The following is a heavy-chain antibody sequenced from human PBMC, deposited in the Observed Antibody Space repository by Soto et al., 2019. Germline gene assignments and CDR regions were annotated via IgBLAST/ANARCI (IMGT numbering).Heavy chain of an antibody. J-gene: IGHJ6*02. CDR2: IRGFSPYT. Sequence: PGGSLRLSCVASGFTFRTYTMNWVRQAPGKWLEWVSGIRGFSPYTFYAESVKGRFTISRDNAKNSLYLQMNSLGVEDTAVYYCARDRGYDAHDYYYNAMDVWGQGTTVTVSS. D-gene: IGHD2-15*01. CDR1: GFTFRTYT. V-gene: IGHV3-21*01. CDR3: ARDRGYDAHDYYYNAMDV.